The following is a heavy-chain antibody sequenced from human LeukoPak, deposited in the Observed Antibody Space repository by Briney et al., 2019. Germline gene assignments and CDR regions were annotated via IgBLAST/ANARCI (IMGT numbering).Heavy chain of an antibody. V-gene: IGHV4-59*12. CDR2: IYYSGST. J-gene: IGHJ3*02. CDR1: GGSISSYY. CDR3: ARVQDATYYYDSSGDDAFDI. Sequence: SETLSLTCTVSGGSISSYYWSWIRQPPGKGLAWIGYIYYSGSTNYNPSLKSRVTISVDTSKNQSSLKLSSVTAADTAVYYCARVQDATYYYDSSGDDAFDIWGQGTMVTVSS. D-gene: IGHD3-22*01.